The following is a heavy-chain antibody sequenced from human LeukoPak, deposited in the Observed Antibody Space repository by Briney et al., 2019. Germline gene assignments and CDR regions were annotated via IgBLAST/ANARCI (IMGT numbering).Heavy chain of an antibody. D-gene: IGHD3-10*01. CDR1: GGSISSSTYY. Sequence: SETLSLTCTVSGGSISSSTYYWGWIRQPPGKGLEWIGSMYYSSGNTHYNPSLKSRVTISVDTSKNQFSLKLSSVTAADTAMYYCARDAFGRDYYGSGSRTFDYWGQGTLVTVSS. CDR2: MYYSSGNT. CDR3: ARDAFGRDYYGSGSRTFDY. J-gene: IGHJ4*02. V-gene: IGHV4-39*07.